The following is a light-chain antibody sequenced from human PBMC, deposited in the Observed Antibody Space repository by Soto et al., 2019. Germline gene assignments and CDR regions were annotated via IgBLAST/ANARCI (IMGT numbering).Light chain of an antibody. J-gene: IGLJ2*01. V-gene: IGLV2-14*01. CDR2: EVS. CDR1: SSDVGGYNY. CDR3: SSYTYSSTLV. Sequence: QSALTQPASVSGSPGQSITISCTGTSSDVGGYNYVSWYQQHPGKVPKLMIYEVSNRPSGVSYRFSGSKSGNTASLTISWLQAEDEADYYCSSYTYSSTLVFGGGTKLTVL.